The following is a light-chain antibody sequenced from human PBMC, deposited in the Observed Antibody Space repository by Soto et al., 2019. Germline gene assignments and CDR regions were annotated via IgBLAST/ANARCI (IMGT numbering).Light chain of an antibody. J-gene: IGKJ2*01. Sequence: EIVLTQSPGTLSLSPGERATLSCRASQSVSSSYLAWYQQKPGQAPRLLIYGASNMATGIPDKFSGSGSGTDFTLNISSLEPADFAIYYSLQYGSFPYTFGQGTKLEIK. CDR1: QSVSSSY. CDR2: GAS. CDR3: LQYGSFPYT. V-gene: IGKV3-20*01.